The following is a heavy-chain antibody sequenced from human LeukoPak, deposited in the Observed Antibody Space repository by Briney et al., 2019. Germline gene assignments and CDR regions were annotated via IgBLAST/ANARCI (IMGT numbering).Heavy chain of an antibody. D-gene: IGHD3-3*01. V-gene: IGHV1-2*02. CDR2: INPNTGGT. Sequence: ASVKVSCKASGYTFTGYYVHWVRQAPGQGLEWMGWINPNTGGTNYAHKFQGRVTMTRDMSISTAYMELSRLRSDDTAVYYCARVGDLYYFDYWSQGTLVTVSS. J-gene: IGHJ4*02. CDR1: GYTFTGYY. CDR3: ARVGDLYYFDY.